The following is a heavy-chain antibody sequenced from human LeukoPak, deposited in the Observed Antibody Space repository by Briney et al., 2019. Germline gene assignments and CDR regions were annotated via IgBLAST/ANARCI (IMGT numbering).Heavy chain of an antibody. Sequence: GGSLRLSCAASGFTFSSYGMHWVRQAPGKGLEWVAVISYDGSNKYYADSVKGRFTISRDNSRNTLYLQMNSLRAEDTAVYYCAKDGTSYYDSSVFDYWGQGTLVTVSS. CDR3: AKDGTSYYDSSVFDY. D-gene: IGHD3-22*01. CDR1: GFTFSSYG. CDR2: ISYDGSNK. V-gene: IGHV3-30*18. J-gene: IGHJ4*02.